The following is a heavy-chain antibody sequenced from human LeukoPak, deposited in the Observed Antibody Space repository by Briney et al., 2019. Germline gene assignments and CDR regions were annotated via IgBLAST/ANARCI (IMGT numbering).Heavy chain of an antibody. CDR3: AKGTVAGLYYYYGMDV. CDR2: ISYDGSKE. Sequence: GGSLRLSCAASGFTFSTYAMHWVRQAPGKGLEWVAVISYDGSKEYYTDSLKGRFTVSRDNSENTLYLQMNSLRAEDTAVYYCAKGTVAGLYYYYGMDVWGQGTTVTVSS. CDR1: GFTFSTYA. J-gene: IGHJ6*02. D-gene: IGHD6-19*01. V-gene: IGHV3-30-3*01.